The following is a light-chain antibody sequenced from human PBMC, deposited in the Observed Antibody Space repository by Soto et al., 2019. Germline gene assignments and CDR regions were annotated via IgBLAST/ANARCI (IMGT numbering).Light chain of an antibody. J-gene: IGLJ1*01. CDR3: NSYRADPPRFSV. Sequence: SALTQPASVSGSPGQSITISCTGTHSDIGNYNYVSWYQHLPGKAPKLMIYDVGSRPSGVSSRFSGSKSGNTASLAISGLQAEDEADYYCNSYRADPPRFSVFGTGPKVNV. V-gene: IGLV2-14*03. CDR1: HSDIGNYNY. CDR2: DVG.